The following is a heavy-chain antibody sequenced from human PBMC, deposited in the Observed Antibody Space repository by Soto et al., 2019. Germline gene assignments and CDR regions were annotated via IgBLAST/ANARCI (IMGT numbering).Heavy chain of an antibody. D-gene: IGHD1-20*01. CDR2: ISSTGTT. CDR3: ARGSGITGTVDF. CDR1: GGSFSSYY. V-gene: IGHV4-59*01. Sequence: PSETLSLTCNVSGGSFSSYYWTWIRQPPGKGLEWIGYISSTGTTNYNPSLKSRVTLSVATSKNQFSLRLSSVTAADTAVYYCARGSGITGTVDFWGQGTLVTVS. J-gene: IGHJ4*02.